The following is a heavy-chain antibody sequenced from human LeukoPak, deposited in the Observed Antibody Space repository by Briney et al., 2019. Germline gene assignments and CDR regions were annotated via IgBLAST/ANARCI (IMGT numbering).Heavy chain of an antibody. D-gene: IGHD4-23*01. V-gene: IGHV3-23*01. CDR3: AKDRSLNGGNTNGYFDY. CDR1: GFTFSSDA. J-gene: IGHJ4*02. CDR2: ISGSGDKT. Sequence: GGSLRLSCAASGFTFSSDAMNWVRQRPGKGLEWVSVISGSGDKTYYADSVKGRFTISRDNSKNTLYLQMNSLRAEDTAVYFCAKDRSLNGGNTNGYFDYWGQGTLVTVSS.